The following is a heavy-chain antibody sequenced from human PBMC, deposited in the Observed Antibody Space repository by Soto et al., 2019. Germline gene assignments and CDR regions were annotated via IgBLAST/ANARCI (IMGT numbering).Heavy chain of an antibody. CDR3: GRVVEGATRHTDPDS. V-gene: IGHV4-39*01. J-gene: IGHJ5*01. CDR2: VYHNGGA. D-gene: IGHD2-21*01. Sequence: SETLSLTCTVSGVSIHNSHSFWAWIRQPPGKGLQFIASVYHNGGAHYNSSLKSRVTISVDTANNQVSLRMRSLTAADTAFYYCGRVVEGATRHTDPDSWGQGILGTVSS. CDR1: GVSIHNSHSF.